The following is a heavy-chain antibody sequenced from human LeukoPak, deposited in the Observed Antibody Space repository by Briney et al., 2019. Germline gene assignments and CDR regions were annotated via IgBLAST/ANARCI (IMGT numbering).Heavy chain of an antibody. J-gene: IGHJ6*03. CDR1: GFTFGNYW. CDR2: IKQDGSDK. D-gene: IGHD4-11*01. V-gene: IGHV3-7*01. CDR3: ARDKGTVTPRGYYYYMDV. Sequence: GTSLRLSCATSGFTFGNYWMSWVRQAPGKGLEWVAKIKQDGSDKYYVDSVRGRFTISRDNAKDSVSLQMNNLRAEDTAVYYCARDKGTVTPRGYYYYMDVWGRGTSVTVSS.